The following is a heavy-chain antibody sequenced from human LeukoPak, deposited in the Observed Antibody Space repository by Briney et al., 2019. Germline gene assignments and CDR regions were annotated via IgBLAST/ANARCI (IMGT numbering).Heavy chain of an antibody. CDR1: GYTFTSYA. CDR2: INAGNGNT. CDR3: AQDSAEDYAIWTGYLS. J-gene: IGHJ5*02. D-gene: IGHD3-9*01. V-gene: IGHV1-3*01. Sequence: ASVKVSCKASGYTFTSYAMHWVRQAPGKRLEWMGWINAGNGNTEYSQKFQGRVTITRDTSAGTAYMELSSLRSEDTAVYYCAQDSAEDYAIWTGYLSWGQGTLATVSS.